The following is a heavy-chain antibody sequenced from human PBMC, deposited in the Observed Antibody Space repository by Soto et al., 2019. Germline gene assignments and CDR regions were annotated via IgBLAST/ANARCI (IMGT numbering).Heavy chain of an antibody. Sequence: PSETLSLTCTVSGDSISSYYWGWIRQPPGKGLEWIGYIHYSGSTNYNPSLKSRVTISVDTPKNQFSLKVSSMTAADTAVYYCARGGLAARKGRWFDPWGQGTLVTVSS. D-gene: IGHD6-6*01. CDR1: GDSISSYY. CDR2: IHYSGST. CDR3: ARGGLAARKGRWFDP. J-gene: IGHJ5*02. V-gene: IGHV4-59*01.